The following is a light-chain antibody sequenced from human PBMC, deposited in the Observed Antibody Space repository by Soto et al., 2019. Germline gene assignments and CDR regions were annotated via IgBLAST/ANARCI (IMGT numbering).Light chain of an antibody. J-gene: IGLJ1*01. CDR3: QSSDGSLSGYV. Sequence: QSVLTQPPSVSGAPGQRVTISCTGSSSNIGAGYDVHWYQQVPGTAPKLLIYGSKYRPSGVPDRFSGSKSGTSASLAITGLQAEDEADYYCQSSDGSLSGYVFGTGTKLTV. CDR1: SSNIGAGYD. V-gene: IGLV1-40*01. CDR2: GSK.